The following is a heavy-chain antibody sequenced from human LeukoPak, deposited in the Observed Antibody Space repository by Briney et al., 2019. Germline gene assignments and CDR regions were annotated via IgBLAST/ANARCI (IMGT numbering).Heavy chain of an antibody. CDR3: ALIEVGTARNY. Sequence: PSQTLSLTCALSGDSVSSNSAAWNWLRQPPSRGLEWLGRTYYRSKWYSDYAVSVKSRITINPDTSKNQFSLQLNSVTPEDTAVYYCALIEVGTARNYWGQGTLVTVSS. CDR2: TYYRSKWYS. V-gene: IGHV6-1*01. CDR1: GDSVSSNSAA. D-gene: IGHD3-22*01. J-gene: IGHJ4*02.